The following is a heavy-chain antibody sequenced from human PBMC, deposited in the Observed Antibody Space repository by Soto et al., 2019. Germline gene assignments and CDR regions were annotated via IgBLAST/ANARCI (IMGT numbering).Heavy chain of an antibody. Sequence: SETLSLTCTVSGGSNSSYCWSWIRQPAGKGLEWMGYIYYSGSTNYNPSLKSRVTISVDTSKNQLSLKLSSVTAAATAVYYCARFCYDFWSGYYTPYPNWFDPWGQGTLVNVSS. J-gene: IGHJ5*02. CDR3: ARFCYDFWSGYYTPYPNWFDP. D-gene: IGHD3-3*01. CDR1: GGSNSSYC. V-gene: IGHV4-59*01. CDR2: IYYSGST.